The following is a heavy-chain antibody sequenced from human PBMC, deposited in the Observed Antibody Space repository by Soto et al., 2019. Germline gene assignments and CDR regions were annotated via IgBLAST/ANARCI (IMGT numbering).Heavy chain of an antibody. V-gene: IGHV4-34*01. Sequence: SETLSLTCAVYGGSFSGYYWSWIRQPPGKGLEWIGEINHSGSTNYNPSLKSRVTISVDTSKNQFSLKLSSVTAADTAVYYCAREGPMPKGHRITMVRGVMGWFDPWGQGTLVTVSS. CDR1: GGSFSGYY. D-gene: IGHD3-10*01. CDR2: INHSGST. CDR3: AREGPMPKGHRITMVRGVMGWFDP. J-gene: IGHJ5*02.